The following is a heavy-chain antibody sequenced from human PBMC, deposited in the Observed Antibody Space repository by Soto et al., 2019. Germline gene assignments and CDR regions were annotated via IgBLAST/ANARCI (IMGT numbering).Heavy chain of an antibody. Sequence: PGGSLTLSCEASGLTFSSYSMNWVRQAPGKGLERVSSISSSRSYIYYADSVKGRLTISRDNAKNSLYLQMNSLSAEDTAVYYCARIVGASYWGQGTLVTVSS. CDR3: ARIVGASY. CDR1: GLTFSSYS. CDR2: ISSSRSYI. J-gene: IGHJ4*02. V-gene: IGHV3-21*01. D-gene: IGHD1-26*01.